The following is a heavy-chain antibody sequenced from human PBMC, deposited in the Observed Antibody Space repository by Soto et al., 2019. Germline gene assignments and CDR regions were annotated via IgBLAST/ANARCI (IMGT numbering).Heavy chain of an antibody. CDR3: AAEGPSGSYYRFAFDI. D-gene: IGHD1-26*01. J-gene: IGHJ3*02. CDR1: GFTFTSSA. CDR2: IVVGSGNT. V-gene: IGHV1-58*01. Sequence: SVKVSCKASGFTFTSSAVQWVRQARGQRLEWIGWIVVGSGNTNYAQKFQERVTITRDMSTSTAYMELSSLRSEDTAVYYCAAEGPSGSYYRFAFDIWGQGTMVTVSS.